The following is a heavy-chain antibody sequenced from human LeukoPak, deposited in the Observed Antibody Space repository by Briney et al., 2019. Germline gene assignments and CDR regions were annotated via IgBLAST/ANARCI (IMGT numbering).Heavy chain of an antibody. D-gene: IGHD3-16*01. CDR2: NFYSGST. CDR1: GGSITSSSYY. CDR3: ASHVPGDNNYYYGRDV. J-gene: IGHJ6*04. Sequence: SETLSLTCTVSGGSITSSSYYWGWIRQPPGKGLEWIGSNFYSGSTYYNPSLKSRVTISVDTSKDQFSLKLSSVTAADTAVYYCASHVPGDNNYYYGRDVGAKGTTVTVS. V-gene: IGHV4-39*01.